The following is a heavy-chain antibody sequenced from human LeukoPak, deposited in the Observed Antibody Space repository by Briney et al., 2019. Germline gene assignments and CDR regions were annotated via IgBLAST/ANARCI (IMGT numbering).Heavy chain of an antibody. V-gene: IGHV4-4*07. CDR2: IYTSGST. Sequence: KTSETLSLTCTVSGGSISSYYWSWIRQPAGKGLEWIGRIYTSGSTNYNPSLKSRVTMSVATSKNQFSMKMSSVTAADTAVYYCARDQSSSWYNWFDPWGQGTLVTVSS. D-gene: IGHD6-13*01. CDR1: GGSISSYY. J-gene: IGHJ5*02. CDR3: ARDQSSSWYNWFDP.